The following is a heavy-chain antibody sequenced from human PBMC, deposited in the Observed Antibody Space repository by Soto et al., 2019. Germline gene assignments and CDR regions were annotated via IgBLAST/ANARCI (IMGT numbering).Heavy chain of an antibody. V-gene: IGHV3-9*01. D-gene: IGHD5-12*01. CDR1: GFTFDDYA. Sequence: PGGSLRLSCAASGFTFDDYAMHWVRQAPGKGLEWVSGISWNSGSIGYADSVKGRFTISRDNAKNSLYLQMNSLRAEDTALYYCAKDRGGIIMATSYFDSWGQGTLVAVSS. CDR2: ISWNSGSI. J-gene: IGHJ4*02. CDR3: AKDRGGIIMATSYFDS.